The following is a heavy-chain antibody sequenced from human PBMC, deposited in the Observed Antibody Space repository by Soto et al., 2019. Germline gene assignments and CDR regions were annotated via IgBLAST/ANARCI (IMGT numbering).Heavy chain of an antibody. J-gene: IGHJ6*02. CDR2: ISAYNGNS. CDR1: AYTFTSYG. Sequence: QVQLVQSGGEVKKPGASVKVTCKASAYTFTSYGITWVRQAPGQGLEWVGWISAYNGNSKYAQKYEGRVTMTTDTSTSTAYIELSNLRSDDMGVYYCARIADCSTTSCSFPSIFHVRGYYYYSGMDVWGQGTTVTVSS. CDR3: ARIADCSTTSCSFPSIFHVRGYYYYSGMDV. D-gene: IGHD2-2*01. V-gene: IGHV1-18*03.